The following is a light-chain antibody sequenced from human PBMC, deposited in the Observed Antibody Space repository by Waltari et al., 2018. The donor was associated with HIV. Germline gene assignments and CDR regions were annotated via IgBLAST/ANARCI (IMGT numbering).Light chain of an antibody. CDR3: QSYDRSIQV. J-gene: IGLJ3*02. CDR2: EDK. V-gene: IGLV6-57*01. CDR1: RGSVGDNY. Sequence: NFMLTQPHSVSESPGKTVTISCTRSRGSVGDNYLHWYQQRPGSSPLIVIYEDKQRPSGVPDRFSGSIGNSSNSASLTISGLKTEDEGDYYCQSYDRSIQVFGGGTKLTVL.